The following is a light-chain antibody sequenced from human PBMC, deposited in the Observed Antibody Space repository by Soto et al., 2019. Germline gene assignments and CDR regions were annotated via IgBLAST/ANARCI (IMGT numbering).Light chain of an antibody. J-gene: IGKJ4*01. CDR3: QQYDQLPIT. Sequence: DIQMTQSASSLPASVGDTVTISCQASQDIGKYLNWFQQKPGKAPKLLIYDVFNVETGVPSRFSGRGSGTDFTLIISNLQPEDFATYYCQQYDQLPITFGGGTKVDI. CDR1: QDIGKY. V-gene: IGKV1-33*01. CDR2: DVF.